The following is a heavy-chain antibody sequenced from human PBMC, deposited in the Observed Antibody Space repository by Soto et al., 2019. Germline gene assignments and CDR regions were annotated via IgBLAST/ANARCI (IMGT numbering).Heavy chain of an antibody. CDR2: IYPDDSDT. Sequence: GESLKISCKGSGYSFTSYWIGWVRQMPGKGLEWMGIIYPDDSDTRYSPSFQGQVIMSADKSITTAYLQWSSLKATDTAMYYCARQGKYNYGSNDYWGQGTLVTVSS. CDR3: ARQGKYNYGSNDY. D-gene: IGHD5-18*01. V-gene: IGHV5-51*01. J-gene: IGHJ4*02. CDR1: GYSFTSYW.